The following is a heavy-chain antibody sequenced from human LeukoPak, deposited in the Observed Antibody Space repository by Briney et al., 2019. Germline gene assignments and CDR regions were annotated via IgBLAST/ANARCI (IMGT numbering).Heavy chain of an antibody. CDR2: IYSKGTT. D-gene: IGHD2-2*02. Sequence: SETLSLTCAVSGDSVSSFYWSWVRQSAGKGLEWIGRIYSKGTTKYNLSLKSRVTISLDQSKNQFSLYLSSVTAADTAVYYCARLRYTRTSQYYFDSWGQGFLVTVSS. CDR3: ARLRYTRTSQYYFDS. J-gene: IGHJ4*02. CDR1: GDSVSSFY. V-gene: IGHV4-4*07.